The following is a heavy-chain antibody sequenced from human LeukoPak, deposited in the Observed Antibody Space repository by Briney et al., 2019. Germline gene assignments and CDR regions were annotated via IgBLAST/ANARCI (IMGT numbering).Heavy chain of an antibody. J-gene: IGHJ4*02. CDR3: ARDKQGDRVPRPADRFDY. V-gene: IGHV4-4*07. CDR1: GGSITNNY. CDR2: IFSSGST. D-gene: IGHD2-2*01. Sequence: SETLSLTCTVSGGSITNNYWAWIRQPAGKELEWIGRIFSSGSTIYNPSLKSRLTMSIDTSNNQFSLKLNSVTAADTAVYYCARDKQGDRVPRPADRFDYWGQGTLVTVSS.